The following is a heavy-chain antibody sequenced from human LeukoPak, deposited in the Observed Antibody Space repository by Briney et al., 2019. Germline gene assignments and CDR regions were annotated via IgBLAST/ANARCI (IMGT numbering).Heavy chain of an antibody. CDR3: ARKAGGSYSANAFDI. V-gene: IGHV1-46*01. CDR2: INPSGGST. CDR1: GYTFTNYY. D-gene: IGHD1-26*01. Sequence: ASVTVSFKASGYTFTNYYMHWVRQAPGQGLEWMGIINPSGGSTSYAQKFQGRVTMTRDMSTSTVYMELSSLRSEDTAVYYCARKAGGSYSANAFDIWGQGTMVTVSS. J-gene: IGHJ3*02.